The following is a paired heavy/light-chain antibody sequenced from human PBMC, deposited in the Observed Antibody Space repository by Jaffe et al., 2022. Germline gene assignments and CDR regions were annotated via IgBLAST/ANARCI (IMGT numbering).Light chain of an antibody. CDR3: QQYQSSLRT. J-gene: IGKJ1*01. V-gene: IGKV4-1*01. Sequence: DIVMTQSPDSLAVTLGERATINCKSSQSVLYGPKNKHSVAWYQQKPGQPPKLLIYWASTRDSGVPDRFSGSGSGTDFTLTISSLQPEDVAVYYCQQYQSSLRTFGQGTKVEIK. CDR2: WAS. CDR1: QSVLYGPKNKHS.
Heavy chain of an antibody. D-gene: IGHD3-16*01. Sequence: QVQLVQSGAEVKKPGASVKVSCKTSGYTFSGYYIFWVRQAPGQGLQWMGWINPNSGDTDYAQNFQGRVTMTRDTVTRTAYMELRGLTSDDTAVYYCARDPTVSTSEGILAYWGQGSLVTVSS. CDR2: INPNSGDT. CDR3: ARDPTVSTSEGILAY. V-gene: IGHV1-2*02. CDR1: GYTFSGYY. J-gene: IGHJ4*02.